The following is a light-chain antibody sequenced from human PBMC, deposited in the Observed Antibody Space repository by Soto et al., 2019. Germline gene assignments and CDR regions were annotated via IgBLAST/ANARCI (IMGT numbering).Light chain of an antibody. CDR3: KSYAGSNTYV. V-gene: IGLV2-14*02. CDR1: SSDVGTYRL. Sequence: QSVLTQPASVSGSPGQSITISCTGTSSDVGTYRLVSWYQQHPGKAPKLMIYEGTKRPSGVSNRFSGSQSGNTASLTVSGLQAADEADYFCKSYAGSNTYVFGSGTKVTVL. CDR2: EGT. J-gene: IGLJ1*01.